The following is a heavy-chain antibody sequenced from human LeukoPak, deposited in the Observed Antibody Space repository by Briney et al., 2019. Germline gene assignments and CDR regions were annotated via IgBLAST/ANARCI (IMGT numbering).Heavy chain of an antibody. Sequence: SQTLSLTCTVSGASISSGSYFWRWVRQPAGKALEWIGRFHTSGGTNYNPSLESRVTISVDTSKNQFSLKLTSVTAADTAVYYCASTVFGVTYNWFDPWGQGTLVTVSS. V-gene: IGHV4-61*02. CDR3: ASTVFGVTYNWFDP. J-gene: IGHJ5*02. D-gene: IGHD3-3*01. CDR2: FHTSGGT. CDR1: GASISSGSYF.